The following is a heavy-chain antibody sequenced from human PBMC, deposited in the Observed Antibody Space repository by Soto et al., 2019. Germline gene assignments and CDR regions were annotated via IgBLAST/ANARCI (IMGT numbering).Heavy chain of an antibody. CDR1: GGSIISGY. Sequence: PSETLSLTCTVSGGSIISGYFSLIRHPPGKGLEWIGYISYSGNTNYNPSLKSRVTMSVDTPKNQFSLGLSSVTTADTAVYYCAGLRGYAGSPIDYWGQGTLVTVSS. J-gene: IGHJ4*02. CDR2: ISYSGNT. V-gene: IGHV4-59*01. CDR3: AGLRGYAGSPIDY. D-gene: IGHD2-15*01.